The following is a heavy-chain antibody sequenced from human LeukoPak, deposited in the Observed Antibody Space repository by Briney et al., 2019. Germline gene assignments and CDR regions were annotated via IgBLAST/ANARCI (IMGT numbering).Heavy chain of an antibody. CDR3: AGTYYYGSGSYWILDY. Sequence: RASVKVSFTASGGTFSSYAISWVRQAPGQGLEWMGGIIPIFGTANYAQKFQGRVTITADESTSTAYMELSSLRSEDTAVYYCAGTYYYGSGSYWILDYWGQGTLVTVSS. CDR1: GGTFSSYA. J-gene: IGHJ4*02. V-gene: IGHV1-69*13. D-gene: IGHD3-10*01. CDR2: IIPIFGTA.